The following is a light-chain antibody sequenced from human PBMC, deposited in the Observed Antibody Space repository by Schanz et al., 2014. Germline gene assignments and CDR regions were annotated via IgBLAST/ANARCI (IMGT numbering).Light chain of an antibody. Sequence: QSVLTQPPSVSGAPGQRVTNSCTGSSSNIGARYDVHWYQQLPGTAPRLLIYGNTNRPSGVPDRFSGSKSGTSASLAITGLQAEDEADYYCQSYDSSLNGLYVFGTGTQLTVL. CDR3: QSYDSSLNGLYV. CDR1: SSNIGARYD. CDR2: GNT. V-gene: IGLV1-40*01. J-gene: IGLJ1*01.